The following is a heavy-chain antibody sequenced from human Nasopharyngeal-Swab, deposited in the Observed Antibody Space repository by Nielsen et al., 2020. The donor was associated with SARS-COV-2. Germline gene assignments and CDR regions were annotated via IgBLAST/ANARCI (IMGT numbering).Heavy chain of an antibody. CDR3: ARARGAYGDYYYYYYTDV. CDR1: GDSVSSSSAA. CDR2: TYYRSKWYN. Sequence: QTPSLTGAISGDSVSSSSAAWNWIRQSPSRGLEWLGRTYYRSKWYNDYAVSVKSRITINPDTSKNQFSLHLNSVTPEDTAVYYCARARGAYGDYYYYYYTDVWGKGTTVTVSS. D-gene: IGHD4-17*01. J-gene: IGHJ6*03. V-gene: IGHV6-1*01.